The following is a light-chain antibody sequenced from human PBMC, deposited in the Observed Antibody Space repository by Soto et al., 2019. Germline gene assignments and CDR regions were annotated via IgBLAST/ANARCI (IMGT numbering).Light chain of an antibody. J-gene: IGKJ1*01. CDR1: QSVSSN. Sequence: EIVMTQSPATLSVSPGERATLSCRASQSVSSNLAWYQQKPGQAPRLLIYGASTRATGIPARFSGSGSGTEFTLTISSLQSEDFAVYYCQHHNNWPLITFGQGTRVDIK. CDR2: GAS. V-gene: IGKV3-15*01. CDR3: QHHNNWPLIT.